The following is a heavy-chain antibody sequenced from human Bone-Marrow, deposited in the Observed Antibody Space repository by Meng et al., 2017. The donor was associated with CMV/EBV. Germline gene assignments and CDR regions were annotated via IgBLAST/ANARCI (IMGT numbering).Heavy chain of an antibody. CDR1: GYTVTGYS. CDR3: ARNSGWSRFDY. V-gene: IGHV1-2*02. J-gene: IGHJ4*02. D-gene: IGHD6-19*01. Sequence: QVQLVESGAGVKKPAATLTVTCEASGYTVTGYSINWVRRAPGQWLQWMEWINPNDGTNYAKKFQERVTMTRDMSFNTDYMELGRLASDDTAAYYCARNSGWSRFDYWGLGTLVTVSS. CDR2: INPNDGT.